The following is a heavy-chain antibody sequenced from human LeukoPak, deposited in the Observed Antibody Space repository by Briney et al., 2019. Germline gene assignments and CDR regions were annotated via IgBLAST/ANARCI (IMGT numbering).Heavy chain of an antibody. J-gene: IGHJ5*02. CDR1: GFSFSSYA. CDR3: AKLPREYCSSTSCPNWFDT. V-gene: IGHV3-23*01. CDR2: LSASGGTT. D-gene: IGHD2-2*01. Sequence: PGGSLRLSCAASGFSFSSYAMTWVRQAPGKGLEWVSALSASGGTTYYADSVKGRFTTSRDDSKNTLYLHMNSLRAEDTAVYYCAKLPREYCSSTSCPNWFDTWGQGTLVTDSS.